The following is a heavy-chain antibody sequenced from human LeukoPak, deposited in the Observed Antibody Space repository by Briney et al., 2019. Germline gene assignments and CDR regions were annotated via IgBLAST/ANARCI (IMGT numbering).Heavy chain of an antibody. CDR2: ISYDGSNK. J-gene: IGHJ6*04. CDR3: ERDPGWVRGVNYGMDV. D-gene: IGHD3-10*01. Sequence: HPGGSLRLSCAASGFTFSSYAMHWVRQAPGKGLEWVAVISYDGSNKYYADSVKGRFTISRDNSKNTLYLQMNSLRAEDTAVYYCERDPGWVRGVNYGMDVWGKGTSVTVSS. V-gene: IGHV3-30-3*01. CDR1: GFTFSSYA.